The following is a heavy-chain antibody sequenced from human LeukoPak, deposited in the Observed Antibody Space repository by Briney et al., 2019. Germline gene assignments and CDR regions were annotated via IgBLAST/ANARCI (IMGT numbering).Heavy chain of an antibody. Sequence: TGGSLRLSCAASGFTVSSNYMSWVRQAPGKGLEWVSAIYTGGSTYYAGSVKGRFTISRDNAKNSLNLQMNSLRAEDTAVYYCARDLTGKGDYWGQGTLVTVSS. CDR1: GFTVSSNY. CDR3: ARDLTGKGDY. V-gene: IGHV3-53*01. J-gene: IGHJ4*02. CDR2: IYTGGST. D-gene: IGHD7-27*01.